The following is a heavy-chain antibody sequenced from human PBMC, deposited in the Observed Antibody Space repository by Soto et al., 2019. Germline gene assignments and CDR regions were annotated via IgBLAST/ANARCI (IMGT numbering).Heavy chain of an antibody. J-gene: IGHJ4*02. D-gene: IGHD3-22*01. Sequence: PSETLSLTCTVSGGSISSGSYSWSWIRQPPGKGLEWIGYIYHSGSTYYNPSLKSRVTISVDRSKNQFSLKLSSVTAADTAVYYCARAAMYYDSSGYYYYFDYWGQGTLVTVSS. CDR3: ARAAMYYDSSGYYYYFDY. CDR2: IYHSGST. V-gene: IGHV4-30-2*01. CDR1: GGSISSGSYS.